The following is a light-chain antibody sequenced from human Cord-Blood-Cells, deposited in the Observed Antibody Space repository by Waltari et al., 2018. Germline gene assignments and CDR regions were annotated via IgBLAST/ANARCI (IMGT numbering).Light chain of an antibody. CDR2: RNN. CDR1: SSNIGSNS. CDR3: AAWDDSLSGWV. V-gene: IGLV1-47*01. Sequence: QSVLTQPPSASGTPGPRVTISCSGSSSNIGSNSVYWYQQLPGTAPKLLIDRNNQRPAGVPDRFSGSMEGTSASLAISGLRSEDEADYYCAAWDDSLSGWVFGGGTKLTVL. J-gene: IGLJ3*02.